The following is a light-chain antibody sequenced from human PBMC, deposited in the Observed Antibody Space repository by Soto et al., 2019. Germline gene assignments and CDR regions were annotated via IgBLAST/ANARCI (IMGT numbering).Light chain of an antibody. CDR3: QQYNSYET. J-gene: IGKJ1*01. Sequence: EIVMTQSPATLSVSPGERATLSCRASQSVSSNLAWYQQKPGQAPRLLIYGASIRATGIPARFSGSGSGTEFTLTISSLQSEDFATYYCQQYNSYETFGQGTKVDIK. CDR1: QSVSSN. CDR2: GAS. V-gene: IGKV3-15*01.